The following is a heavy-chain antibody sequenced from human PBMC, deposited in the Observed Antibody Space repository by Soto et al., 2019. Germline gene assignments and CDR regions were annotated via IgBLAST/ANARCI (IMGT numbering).Heavy chain of an antibody. CDR3: AKGWGSGWLWGDY. D-gene: IGHD6-19*01. Sequence: GAQRVAGKAPGFTFSSYAMSGVRQAPGKGLEWVSAISGSGGSTYYADSVKGRFTISRDNSKNTLYLQMNSLRAEDTAVYYCAKGWGSGWLWGDYWGQGTLVTVSS. CDR1: GFTFSSYA. J-gene: IGHJ4*02. V-gene: IGHV3-23*01. CDR2: ISGSGGST.